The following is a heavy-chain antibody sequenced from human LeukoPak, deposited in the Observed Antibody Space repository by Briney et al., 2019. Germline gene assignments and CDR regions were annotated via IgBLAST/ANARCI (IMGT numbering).Heavy chain of an antibody. D-gene: IGHD3-22*01. CDR2: ISGSGGRT. CDR1: GFTFSSYA. CDR3: AQGPYYYDSSGYSRRRFDP. V-gene: IGHV3-23*01. Sequence: GGSLRLSCAASGFTFSSYAMSWVRQAPGKGLEWVSGISGSGGRTYYADSVKGRFTISRDNSKNTLNLQMNSLRAEDTAVYYCAQGPYYYDSSGYSRRRFDPWGQGTLVTVSS. J-gene: IGHJ5*02.